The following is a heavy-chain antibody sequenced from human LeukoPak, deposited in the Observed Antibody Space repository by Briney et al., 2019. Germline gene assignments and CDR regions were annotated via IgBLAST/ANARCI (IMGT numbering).Heavy chain of an antibody. CDR1: GGSISSSNW. J-gene: IGHJ4*02. CDR3: ARDRGMAADGLYYFDY. D-gene: IGHD6-13*01. CDR2: IYYSGST. V-gene: IGHV4-4*02. Sequence: PSETLSLTCAVSGGSISSSNWWSWVRQPPGKGLEWIGYIYYSGSTNYNPSLKSRVTISVDTSKNQFSLKLNSVTAADTAVYYCARDRGMAADGLYYFDYWGQGALVTVSS.